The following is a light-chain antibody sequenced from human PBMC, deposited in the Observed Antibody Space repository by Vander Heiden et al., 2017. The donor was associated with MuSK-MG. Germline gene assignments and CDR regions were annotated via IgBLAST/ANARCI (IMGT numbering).Light chain of an antibody. CDR2: WAS. V-gene: IGKV4-1*01. J-gene: IGKJ4*01. Sequence: DIVMTQSPDSLAVSLDERATINCKSSQSVLYSSNNKNYLACYQQKPGQPPKLLIYWASTRESGVPDRFSGSGSGTDFTLTISSLQAEDVAVYYCQHYYSTPLTFGGGTKVEIK. CDR1: QSVLYSSNNKNY. CDR3: QHYYSTPLT.